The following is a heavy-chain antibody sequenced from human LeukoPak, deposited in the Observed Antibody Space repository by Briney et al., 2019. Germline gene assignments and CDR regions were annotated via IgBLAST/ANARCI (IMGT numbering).Heavy chain of an antibody. D-gene: IGHD6-13*01. V-gene: IGHV4-59*01. CDR3: ARVGEYSSSLVDY. CDR1: GGSISSYY. J-gene: IGHJ4*02. CDR2: IYCSGST. Sequence: PSETLSLTCTVSGGSISSYYWSWIRQPPGKGLEWIGYIYCSGSTNYNPSLKSRVTISVDTSKNQFSLKLSSVTAADTAVYYCARVGEYSSSLVDYWGQGTLVTVSS.